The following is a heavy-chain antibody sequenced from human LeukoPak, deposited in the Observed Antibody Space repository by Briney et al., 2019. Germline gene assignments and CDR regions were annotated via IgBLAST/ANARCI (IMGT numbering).Heavy chain of an antibody. J-gene: IGHJ4*02. Sequence: SETLSLTCAVYGGSFSGYYWSWIRQPPGKGLERIGEINHSGSTNYNPPLKSRVTISVDTSKNQFSLKLSSVTAADTAVYYCARGPEDQSDSSSLPFDYWGQGTLVTVSS. CDR3: ARGPEDQSDSSSLPFDY. CDR1: GGSFSGYY. V-gene: IGHV4-34*01. CDR2: INHSGST. D-gene: IGHD6-6*01.